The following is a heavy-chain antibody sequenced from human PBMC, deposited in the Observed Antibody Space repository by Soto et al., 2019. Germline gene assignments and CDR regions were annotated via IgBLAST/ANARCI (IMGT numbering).Heavy chain of an antibody. CDR2: ISYDGSNK. CDR1: GFTFSSYG. Sequence: PGGSLRLSCTISGFTFSSYGMHWVRQAPGKGLEWVAVISYDGSNKYYADSVKGRFTISRDNSKNTLYLQMNSLRAEDTAVYYCASESGYDYGGAYYYYGMDVWGQGTTVTVSS. V-gene: IGHV3-30*03. CDR3: ASESGYDYGGAYYYYGMDV. D-gene: IGHD5-12*01. J-gene: IGHJ6*02.